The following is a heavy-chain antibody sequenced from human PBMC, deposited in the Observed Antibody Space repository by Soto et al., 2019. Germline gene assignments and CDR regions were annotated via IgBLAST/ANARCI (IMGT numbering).Heavy chain of an antibody. CDR1: VTAFSSYA. D-gene: IGHD2-15*01. CDR2: ISGSGGSA. Sequence: LXQSGEASVTAFSSYAMNCFRQAPGKGLEWVSAISGSGGSAYYADSVKGRFTISRDNSKNTLYMHMNSLRAEDTAVDSCSKGDWSDGIGDGNLGLSYYYGMDVWGQGTTVTVSS. J-gene: IGHJ6*02. V-gene: IGHV3-23*01. CDR3: SKGDWSDGIGDGNLGLSYYYGMDV.